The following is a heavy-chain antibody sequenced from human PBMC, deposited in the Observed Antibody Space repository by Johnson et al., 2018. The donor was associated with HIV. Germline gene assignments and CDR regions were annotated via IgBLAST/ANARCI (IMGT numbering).Heavy chain of an antibody. CDR1: GFTFSSYG. CDR3: AKDGIRVSYYDSSGYYAYAFDI. Sequence: QVQLVESGGGVVQPGRSLRLSCAASGFTFSSYGMHWVRQAPGKGLEWVAVISYDGRNKYYADSVKGRFTISRDNSKNTLYLQMNSLRAEDTAVDYCAKDGIRVSYYDSSGYYAYAFDIWGQGTMVTVSS. CDR2: ISYDGRNK. J-gene: IGHJ3*02. V-gene: IGHV3-30*18. D-gene: IGHD3-22*01.